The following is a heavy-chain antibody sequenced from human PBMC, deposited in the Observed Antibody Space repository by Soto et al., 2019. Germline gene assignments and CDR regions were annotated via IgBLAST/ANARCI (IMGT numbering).Heavy chain of an antibody. D-gene: IGHD5-12*01. Sequence: EVQLLESGGGLAQPGGSLRLSCAASGFTFGYYSMAWVGQTPEKGLEWVSGLSIGDAKTFYIASARGRFTVSRDSVKNTMDLQMTSLRAEDTALYYCARWAGYADLWDQGTLVTVSS. CDR1: GFTFGYYS. CDR2: LSIGDAKT. V-gene: IGHV3-23*01. J-gene: IGHJ4*02. CDR3: ARWAGYADL.